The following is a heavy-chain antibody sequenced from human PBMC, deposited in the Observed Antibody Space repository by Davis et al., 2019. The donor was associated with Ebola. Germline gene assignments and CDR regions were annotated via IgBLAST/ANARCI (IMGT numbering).Heavy chain of an antibody. CDR2: INHSGST. J-gene: IGHJ5*02. V-gene: IGHV4-34*01. D-gene: IGHD3-3*01. Sequence: SETLSLTCAVYGGSFSGYYWSWIRQPPGKGLEWIGEINHSGSTNYNPSLKSRVTISVDTSKNQFSLKLSSVTAADTAVYYCAGEGVRFLEWLLFGWFDPWGQGTLVTVSS. CDR1: GGSFSGYY. CDR3: AGEGVRFLEWLLFGWFDP.